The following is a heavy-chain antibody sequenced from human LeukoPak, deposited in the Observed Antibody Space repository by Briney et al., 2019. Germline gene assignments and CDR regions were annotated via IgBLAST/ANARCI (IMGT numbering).Heavy chain of an antibody. V-gene: IGHV3-23*01. D-gene: IGHD3-22*01. CDR1: GFTFSSYA. J-gene: IGHJ4*02. Sequence: GSLRLSCAASGFTFSSYAMSWVRQAPGKGLEWVSAISGSGGSTYYADSVKGRFTISRDNSKNTLYLQMNSLRAEDTAVYYCAKAYEYYDSSGYWGQGTLVTVSS. CDR3: AKAYEYYDSSGY. CDR2: ISGSGGST.